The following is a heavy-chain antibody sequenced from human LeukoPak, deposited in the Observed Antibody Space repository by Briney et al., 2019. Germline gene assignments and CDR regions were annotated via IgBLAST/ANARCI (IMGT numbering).Heavy chain of an antibody. D-gene: IGHD3-3*01. Sequence: SVKVSCKASGGTFSSYAISWVRQAPGQGLEWMGGIIPIFGTANYAQKFQGRVTITADESTSTAYMELSSLSSEDTAVYYCATSNFWSGYYTGDYYYYGMDVWGQGTTVTVSS. J-gene: IGHJ6*02. V-gene: IGHV1-69*01. CDR3: ATSNFWSGYYTGDYYYYGMDV. CDR2: IIPIFGTA. CDR1: GGTFSSYA.